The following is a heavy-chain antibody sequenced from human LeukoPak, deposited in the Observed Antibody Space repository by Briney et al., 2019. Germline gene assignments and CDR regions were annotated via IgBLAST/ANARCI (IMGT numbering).Heavy chain of an antibody. Sequence: ASVKVSCKASGYTFTTYGISWVRQAPGQGLEWMGWISAYNGNTNYAQKLQGRVTMTTDTSTSTAYMELRSLRSDDTAVYYCASIGGGYDRWYFDYWGQGPRVTVSS. D-gene: IGHD1-26*01. CDR3: ASIGGGYDRWYFDY. CDR2: ISAYNGNT. CDR1: GYTFTTYG. J-gene: IGHJ4*02. V-gene: IGHV1-18*01.